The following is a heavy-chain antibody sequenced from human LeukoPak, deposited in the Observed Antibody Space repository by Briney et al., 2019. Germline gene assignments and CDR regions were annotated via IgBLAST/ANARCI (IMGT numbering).Heavy chain of an antibody. CDR2: ISYDGSKK. CDR1: GFLFSGFG. Sequence: PGGSLRLSCETSGFLFSGFGMHWVRQSPGKGLEWIAFISYDGSKKYYGDTVKGRFTISIDSSKKILYLQMNALKTEDTAVYYCAKDRGSGTYYLIPDYWGQGTLVIVSS. D-gene: IGHD3-10*01. J-gene: IGHJ4*02. CDR3: AKDRGSGTYYLIPDY. V-gene: IGHV3-30*02.